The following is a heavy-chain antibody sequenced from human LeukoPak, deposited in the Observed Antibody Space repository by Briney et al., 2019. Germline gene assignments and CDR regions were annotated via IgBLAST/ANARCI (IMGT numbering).Heavy chain of an antibody. J-gene: IGHJ4*02. CDR1: GGSISSSSYY. CDR2: IYYSGST. D-gene: IGHD5-18*01. CDR3: ARSSRIQLWWV. V-gene: IGHV4-39*01. Sequence: SETLSLTCTVSGGSISSSSYYWGWIRQPPGKGLEWIGSIYYSGSTYYNPSLKSRVTISVDTSKNQFSLKLSSVTAADTAVYYCARSSRIQLWWVWGQGTLVTVSS.